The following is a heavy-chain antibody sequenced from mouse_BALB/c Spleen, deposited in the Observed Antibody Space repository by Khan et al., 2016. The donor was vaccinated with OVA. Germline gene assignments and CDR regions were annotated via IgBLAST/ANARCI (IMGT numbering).Heavy chain of an antibody. D-gene: IGHD2-14*01. CDR1: GYTFTSHT. V-gene: IGHV1-4*01. J-gene: IGHJ4*01. Sequence: VKLLESGAELARPGASVKMSCKASGYTFTSHTMHWIMQSPGQGLEWIGYINPRSGYSNYNQKFNDKATLTADKSSSTAYMQLSSLTSEDSAVYYCARRTTGYTMDYWGQGTSVTVSS. CDR2: INPRSGYS. CDR3: ARRTTGYTMDY.